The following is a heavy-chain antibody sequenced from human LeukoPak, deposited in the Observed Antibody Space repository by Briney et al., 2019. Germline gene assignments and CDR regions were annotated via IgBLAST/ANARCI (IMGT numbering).Heavy chain of an antibody. D-gene: IGHD4/OR15-4a*01. CDR1: GFTFSSYG. Sequence: GGSLRLSCVASGFTFSSYGMNWVRQAPGKGLEWVSFISSSSSYIYYADSVKGRFTISRDNAKNSLYLQMNSLRAEDTAVYYCARRAGAYSHPYDYWGQGTLVTVSS. J-gene: IGHJ4*02. CDR3: ARRAGAYSHPYDY. CDR2: ISSSSSYI. V-gene: IGHV3-21*04.